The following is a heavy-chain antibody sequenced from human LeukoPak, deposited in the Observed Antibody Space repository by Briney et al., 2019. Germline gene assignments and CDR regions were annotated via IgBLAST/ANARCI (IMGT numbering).Heavy chain of an antibody. CDR2: IIPIFGTA. CDR1: GGTFSSYA. Sequence: SVKVSCKASGGTFSSYAISWVRQAPGQGLEWMGGIIPIFGTANYAQKFQGRVTITTDESTSTAYMELSSLRSEDTAVYYCASCLGSCQDHYYHYYMDVWGKGTTVTVSS. J-gene: IGHJ6*03. CDR3: ASCLGSCQDHYYHYYMDV. D-gene: IGHD2-15*01. V-gene: IGHV1-69*05.